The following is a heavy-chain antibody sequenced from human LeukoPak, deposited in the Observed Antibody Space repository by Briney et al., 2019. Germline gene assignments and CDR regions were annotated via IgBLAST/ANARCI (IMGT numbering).Heavy chain of an antibody. CDR1: GFTFSSYG. CDR3: ANGIFGTSGWFGDY. Sequence: RPGRSLRLSCAASGFTFSSYGMHWVRQAPGKGLEWVAVISYDGSNKYYADSVKGRFTISRDNSKNTLYLQMNSLRAEDTAVYYCANGIFGTSGWFGDYWGQGTLVTVSS. CDR2: ISYDGSNK. J-gene: IGHJ4*02. V-gene: IGHV3-30*18. D-gene: IGHD6-19*01.